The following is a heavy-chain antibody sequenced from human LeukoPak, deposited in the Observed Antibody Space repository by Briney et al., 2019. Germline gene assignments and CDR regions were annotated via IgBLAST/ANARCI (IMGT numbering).Heavy chain of an antibody. Sequence: GWSLRLSCAASEFTFSNFGMHWVRQAPGKGLEWVALIHYDGSKKYYADSVRGRFTISRDNSKNTLFLQMNSLTTEDTAVYYCAKDTGYTSGRLDYWGQGTLVTVSS. CDR1: EFTFSNFG. CDR2: IHYDGSKK. J-gene: IGHJ4*02. V-gene: IGHV3-30*02. D-gene: IGHD6-19*01. CDR3: AKDTGYTSGRLDY.